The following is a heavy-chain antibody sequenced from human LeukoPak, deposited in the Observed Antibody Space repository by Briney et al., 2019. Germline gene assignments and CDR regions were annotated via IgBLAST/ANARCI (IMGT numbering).Heavy chain of an antibody. CDR1: GFTFGDYG. J-gene: IGHJ3*02. D-gene: IGHD4-17*01. CDR2: INWNGGTT. Sequence: GGSLRLSCAASGFTFGDYGMNLVRQAPGKGLEWVSGINWNGGTTGYADSVKGRFTISRDNVKNSLYLQMNSVRAEDTALYYCARDLGYGDYVSAFDIWGQGTMVTVSS. CDR3: ARDLGYGDYVSAFDI. V-gene: IGHV3-20*04.